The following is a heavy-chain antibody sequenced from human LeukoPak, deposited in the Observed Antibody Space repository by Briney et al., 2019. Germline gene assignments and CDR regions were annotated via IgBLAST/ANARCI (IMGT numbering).Heavy chain of an antibody. CDR2: INPNSGGT. D-gene: IGHD2-2*01. J-gene: IGHJ4*02. Sequence: ASVKVSCKASGYTFTGYYMHWVRQAPGQGLEWMGWINPNSGGTNYAQKSQGRVTMTRDTSISTAYMELSRLRSDDTAVYYCASAPAIVGSPFDYWGQGTLVTVSS. CDR3: ASAPAIVGSPFDY. V-gene: IGHV1-2*02. CDR1: GYTFTGYY.